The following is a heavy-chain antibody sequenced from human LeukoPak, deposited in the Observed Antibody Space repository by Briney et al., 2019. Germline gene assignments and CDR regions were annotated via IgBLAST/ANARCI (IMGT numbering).Heavy chain of an antibody. D-gene: IGHD6-6*01. Sequence: SETLSLTCTVSGGSISSSSYYWGWIRQPPGKGLEWIGSIYSSGSTYYNPSLKSRVTISVDTSKNQFSLKLSSVTAPDTAVYYCARVAAPSDWFDPWGQGTLVTVSS. CDR1: GGSISSSSYY. CDR3: ARVAAPSDWFDP. V-gene: IGHV4-39*01. J-gene: IGHJ5*02. CDR2: IYSSGST.